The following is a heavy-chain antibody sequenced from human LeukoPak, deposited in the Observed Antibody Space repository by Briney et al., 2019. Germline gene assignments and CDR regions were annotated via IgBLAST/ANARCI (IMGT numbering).Heavy chain of an antibody. D-gene: IGHD3-22*01. J-gene: IGHJ4*02. CDR3: ARAPYYHDSSGGTNGDYFDY. CDR1: GFTFSSYS. CDR2: ISSSSSYI. Sequence: PGGSLRLSCAASGFTFSSYSMNWVRQAPGKGLEWVSSISSSSSYIYYADSVKGRFTISRDNAKNSLYLQMNSLRAEDTAVYYCARAPYYHDSSGGTNGDYFDYWGQGTLVTVSS. V-gene: IGHV3-21*01.